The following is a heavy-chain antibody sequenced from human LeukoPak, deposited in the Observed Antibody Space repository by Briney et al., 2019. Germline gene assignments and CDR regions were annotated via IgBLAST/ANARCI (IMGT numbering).Heavy chain of an antibody. J-gene: IGHJ6*02. CDR1: GGSFSGYY. V-gene: IGHV4-34*01. CDR2: IYESSHA. CDR3: ARINYYGSGTYYASIDYGLDV. D-gene: IGHD3-10*01. Sequence: SETLSLTCAVYGGSFSGYYWSWIRQPPGKGLEWIGYIYESSHALYNPSLKSRVSISGDKSKNQFSLRVNSVTAADTAIYYCARINYYGSGTYYASIDYGLDVWGPGTTVIVSS.